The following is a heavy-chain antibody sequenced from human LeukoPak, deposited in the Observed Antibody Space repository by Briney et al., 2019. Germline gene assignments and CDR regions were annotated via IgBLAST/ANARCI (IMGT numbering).Heavy chain of an antibody. V-gene: IGHV1-46*01. CDR1: GYTFTSYY. J-gene: IGHJ4*02. Sequence: ASVKVSCKASGYTFTSYYMHWVRQAPGQGLEWMGIINPSGGSTSYAQKFQGRVTMTRDTSTSTVYMELSGLRSEDTAVYYCARICGGGCYYSYYFDYWGQGTLVTVSS. CDR2: INPSGGST. D-gene: IGHD2-21*02. CDR3: ARICGGGCYYSYYFDY.